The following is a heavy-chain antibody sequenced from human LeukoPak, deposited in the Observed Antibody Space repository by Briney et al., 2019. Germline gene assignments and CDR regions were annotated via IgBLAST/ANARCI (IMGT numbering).Heavy chain of an antibody. Sequence: PSETLSLTCAVYGGSFSGHYWSWIRQPPGKGLEWIGEINHSGSTNYNPSLKSRVTISVDTSKNQFSLKLSSVAAADTAVYYCAGGADYYYFDKWGQGTLVTVSS. CDR3: AGGADYYYFDK. V-gene: IGHV4-34*01. CDR2: INHSGST. CDR1: GGSFSGHY. D-gene: IGHD3-10*01. J-gene: IGHJ4*02.